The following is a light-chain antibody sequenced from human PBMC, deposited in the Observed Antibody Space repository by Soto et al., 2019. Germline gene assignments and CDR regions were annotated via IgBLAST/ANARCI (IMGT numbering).Light chain of an antibody. V-gene: IGKV3-11*01. J-gene: IGKJ4*01. CDR2: DAS. Sequence: EIVLTQSPATLSLSPGERATLSCRASQSVSSYLAWYQQKPGQAPRLLIYDASNRATGIPARFSGSGSGTDFTRTISSLEPEDFAVYYCRQRSNWPPLPFGGGTKVEIK. CDR3: RQRSNWPPLP. CDR1: QSVSSY.